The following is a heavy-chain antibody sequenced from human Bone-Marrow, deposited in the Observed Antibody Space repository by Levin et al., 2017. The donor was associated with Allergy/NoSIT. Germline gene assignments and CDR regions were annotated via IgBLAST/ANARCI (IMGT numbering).Heavy chain of an antibody. D-gene: IGHD3-10*01. V-gene: IGHV3-7*01. J-gene: IGHJ4*02. CDR1: GFTFSSYW. CDR3: ATYNHVPGIQDYFDY. Sequence: GGSLRLSCAASGFTFSSYWTSWVRQAPGKGLEWVANIKPDGSAKYYVDSVKGRFTISRDNAKNSLYLQMNTLRAEDTAVYYCATYNHVPGIQDYFDYWGQGTLVTVSS. CDR2: IKPDGSAK.